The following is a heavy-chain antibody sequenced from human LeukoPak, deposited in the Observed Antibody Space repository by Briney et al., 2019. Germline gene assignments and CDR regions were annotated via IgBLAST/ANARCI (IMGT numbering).Heavy chain of an antibody. CDR2: ISGSGGST. CDR1: GFTFSSYA. V-gene: IGHV3-23*01. CDR3: ARAWGYGDRLDY. J-gene: IGHJ4*02. Sequence: GGSLRLSGAASGFTFSSYAMSWVRQAPGKGLEWVSAISGSGGSTYYADSVKGRFTISRDNSKNTLYLQMNSLRAEDTAVYYCARAWGYGDRLDYWGQGTLVTVSS. D-gene: IGHD4-17*01.